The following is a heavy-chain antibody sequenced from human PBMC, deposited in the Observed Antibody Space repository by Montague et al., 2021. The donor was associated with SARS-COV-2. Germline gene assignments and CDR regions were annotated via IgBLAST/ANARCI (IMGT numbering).Heavy chain of an antibody. D-gene: IGHD3-22*01. CDR1: GFTFSSYE. Sequence: SLRLSCAASGFTFSSYEMNWVRQAPGKGLEWVSDINSGGITMYYAGSVKGRFTISRDNAKNSLYLQMNSLRAEDTAVYYCARGNYDNSGRYPAYYFDNWGQGTLVTVSS. V-gene: IGHV3-48*03. J-gene: IGHJ4*02. CDR2: INSGGITM. CDR3: ARGNYDNSGRYPAYYFDN.